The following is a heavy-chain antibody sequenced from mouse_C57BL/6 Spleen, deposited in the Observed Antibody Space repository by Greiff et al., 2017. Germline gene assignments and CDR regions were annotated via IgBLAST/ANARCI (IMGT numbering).Heavy chain of an antibody. CDR1: GYTFTSYW. V-gene: IGHV1-52*01. Sequence: QVQLQQPGAELVRPGSSVKLSCKASGYTFTSYWMHWVKQRPIQGLEWIGNIDPSDSDTHYNQKFKDKATLTVSESSSTADMQLSSLISEDSAVYYCAREGGTAVVAPFAYWGQGTLVTVSA. CDR2: IDPSDSDT. D-gene: IGHD1-1*01. CDR3: AREGGTAVVAPFAY. J-gene: IGHJ3*01.